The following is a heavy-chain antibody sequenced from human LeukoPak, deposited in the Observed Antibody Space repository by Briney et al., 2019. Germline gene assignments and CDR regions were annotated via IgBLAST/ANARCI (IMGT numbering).Heavy chain of an antibody. CDR2: ISWNGNDI. Sequence: SLRLSCTTSGFTFEDYAMHWVRQAPGKGLEWVSGISWNGNDIGYAASVKGRFTISRDNAKNSLYLELSSLRIEDTALYYCANLPYWGQGTLVTVSS. CDR1: GFTFEDYA. CDR3: ANLPY. J-gene: IGHJ4*02. V-gene: IGHV3-9*01.